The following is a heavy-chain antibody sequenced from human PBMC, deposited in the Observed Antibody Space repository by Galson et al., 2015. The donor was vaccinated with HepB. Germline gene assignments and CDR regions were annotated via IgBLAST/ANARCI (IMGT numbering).Heavy chain of an antibody. Sequence: SLRLSCAASGFTFSTFGIYWVRQAPGKTLDYVSSITSNGGTTYNAYSVNGRFTISRANSKSTLFLTMNSLRPEDTAVYYWVRRLWFGDKPNGLDVWGQGTTVTVPS. V-gene: IGHV3-64D*06. J-gene: IGHJ6*02. CDR2: ITSNGGTT. CDR1: GFTFSTFG. D-gene: IGHD3-10*01. CDR3: VRRLWFGDKPNGLDV.